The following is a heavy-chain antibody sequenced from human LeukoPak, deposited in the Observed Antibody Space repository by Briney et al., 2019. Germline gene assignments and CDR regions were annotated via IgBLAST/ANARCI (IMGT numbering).Heavy chain of an antibody. V-gene: IGHV3-48*04. Sequence: GGSLRLSCAASGFTFSTYSMNWVRQAPGKGLEWVSYISSSSYTIDYADSVKGRFTISRDNAKNSLSLQMNSLRAEDTAVYYCATVGRAFDFWGQGTMVTVSS. CDR3: ATVGRAFDF. J-gene: IGHJ3*01. D-gene: IGHD3-16*01. CDR1: GFTFSTYS. CDR2: ISSSSYTI.